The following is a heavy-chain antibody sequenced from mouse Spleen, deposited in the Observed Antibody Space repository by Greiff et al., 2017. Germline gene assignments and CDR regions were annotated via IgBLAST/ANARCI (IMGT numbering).Heavy chain of an antibody. CDR2: IDPENGDT. CDR1: GFNIKDYY. J-gene: IGHJ2*01. CDR3: NATYYGYYFDY. V-gene: IGHV14-4*02. Sequence: VQLQQSGAELVRSGASVKLSCTASGFNIKDYYMHWVKQRPEQGLEWIGWIDPENGDTEYAPKFKGKATMTADTSSNTAYLQLSSLTSEDTAVYYCNATYYGYYFDYWGQGTTLTVSS. D-gene: IGHD1-2*01.